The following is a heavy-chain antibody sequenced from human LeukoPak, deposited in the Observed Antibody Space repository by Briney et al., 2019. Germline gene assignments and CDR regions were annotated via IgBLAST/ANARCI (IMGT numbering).Heavy chain of an antibody. CDR2: IYTSGSA. CDR1: GGSISSGSYC. D-gene: IGHD2-21*02. CDR3: ARDRAAYCGGDCYPNWFDP. V-gene: IGHV4-61*02. J-gene: IGHJ5*02. Sequence: SETLSLTCTVSGGSISSGSYCWSWIRQPAGKGLEWIGRIYTSGSANYNPSLKSRVTISVDTSKNQFSLKLSSVTAADTAVYYCARDRAAYCGGDCYPNWFDPWGQGTLVTVSS.